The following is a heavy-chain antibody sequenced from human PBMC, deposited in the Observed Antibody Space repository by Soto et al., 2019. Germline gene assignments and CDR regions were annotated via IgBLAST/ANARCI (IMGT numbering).Heavy chain of an antibody. CDR1: GFTFDTYA. CDR3: ARESRTSPQFDY. V-gene: IGHV3-23*01. Sequence: EVQLLEAGGGLVQPGGSVRLSCAASGFTFDTYAMSWVRQAPGKGLEWVSGITGSGGSTDYADSVKGRFTISRDTSRNTLYLQMSRLSVEDTAIYYCARESRTSPQFDYWGQGTLVTVSS. CDR2: ITGSGGST. J-gene: IGHJ4*02. D-gene: IGHD1-7*01.